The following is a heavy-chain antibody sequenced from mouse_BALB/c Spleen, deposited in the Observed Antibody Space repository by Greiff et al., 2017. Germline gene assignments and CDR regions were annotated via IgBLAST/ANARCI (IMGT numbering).Heavy chain of an antibody. CDR2: ISYSGST. Sequence: DVQLQESGPGLVKPSQSLFLTCTVTGYSITSDYAWNWIRQFPGNKLGWMGYISYSGSTCTNPSLKSRISITRDTSKNQFFLQLNSVTTEDTATYYCARSWGNDEGNYAMDYWGQGTSVTVSS. D-gene: IGHD2-2*01. CDR3: ARSWGNDEGNYAMDY. V-gene: IGHV3-2*02. CDR1: GYSITSDYA. J-gene: IGHJ4*01.